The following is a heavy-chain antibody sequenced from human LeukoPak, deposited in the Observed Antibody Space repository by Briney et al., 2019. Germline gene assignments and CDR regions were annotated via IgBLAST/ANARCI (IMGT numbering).Heavy chain of an antibody. D-gene: IGHD6-19*01. CDR1: GFTFSIYA. CDR2: ISGSGGST. Sequence: GGSLRLSCAASGFTFSIYAMSWVRQAPGGGLEWVSAISGSGGSTYYAESVRGRFTVSRDKTKNTLYLQMNSLRAEDTAVYYCARGSSSGYLRVKLDSWGQGTLVTVSS. V-gene: IGHV3-23*01. J-gene: IGHJ4*02. CDR3: ARGSSSGYLRVKLDS.